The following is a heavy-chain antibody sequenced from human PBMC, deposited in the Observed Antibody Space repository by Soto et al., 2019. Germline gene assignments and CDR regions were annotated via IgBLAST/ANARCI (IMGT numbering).Heavy chain of an antibody. CDR1: GFTFSFYA. CDR3: ARQAKIGDRSQFYFDS. V-gene: IGHV3-30*04. J-gene: IGHJ4*02. D-gene: IGHD3-16*01. CDR2: ISYNGRNK. Sequence: QVQLVESGGDVVQPGRSLRLSCAASGFTFSFYAMHWVRQAPGKGLEWVAVISYNGRNKHYVDSVKGRFTISRDNSQETLYLKMDSLRPDDTAVYYCARQAKIGDRSQFYFDSWGQGTLVTVSS.